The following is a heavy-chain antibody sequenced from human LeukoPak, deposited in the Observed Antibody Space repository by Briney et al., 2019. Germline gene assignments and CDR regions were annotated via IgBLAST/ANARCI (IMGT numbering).Heavy chain of an antibody. V-gene: IGHV7-4-1*02. J-gene: IGHJ6*02. CDR1: GYTFTGYA. D-gene: IGHD5-18*01. CDR3: ARVTSYGSDYYYYYGMDV. Sequence: WASVKVSCKASGYTFTGYAMNWVRQAPGQGLEWMGWINTNTGNPTYAQGFTGRFVFSLDTSVSTAYLQISSLKAEDTAVYYCARVTSYGSDYYYYYGMDVWGQGTTVTVSS. CDR2: INTNTGNP.